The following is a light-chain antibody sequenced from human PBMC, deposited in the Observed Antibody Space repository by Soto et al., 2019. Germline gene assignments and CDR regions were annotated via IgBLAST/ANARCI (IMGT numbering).Light chain of an antibody. CDR3: SSLSGGNIRV. Sequence: QSVLTQPASVSGSPGQSIAISCTGTSSVVGGYNFVSWYQQHPDKAPKLIVYEVTHRPSGVSNRFSGSKSGNTASLTISGLQGEDEADYYCSSLSGGNIRVFGTGTKVTV. J-gene: IGLJ1*01. CDR1: SSVVGGYNF. CDR2: EVT. V-gene: IGLV2-14*01.